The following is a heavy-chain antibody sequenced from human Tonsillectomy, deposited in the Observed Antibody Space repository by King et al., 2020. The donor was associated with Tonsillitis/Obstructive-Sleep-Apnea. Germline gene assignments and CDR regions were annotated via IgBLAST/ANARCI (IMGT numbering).Heavy chain of an antibody. D-gene: IGHD2-21*02. CDR3: ARGSKRAYCGGDCYSDAFDI. J-gene: IGHJ3*02. CDR1: GGSISSGGYY. Sequence: VQLQESGPGLVKPSQTLSLTCTVSGGSISSGGYYWSWIRQHPGKGLEWIGYIYYSWSTYYNPSLKSRVTISVDTSKNQFSLKMSSVTAADTAVYYCARGSKRAYCGGDCYSDAFDIWGQGTMVTVSS. CDR2: IYYSWST. V-gene: IGHV4-31*03.